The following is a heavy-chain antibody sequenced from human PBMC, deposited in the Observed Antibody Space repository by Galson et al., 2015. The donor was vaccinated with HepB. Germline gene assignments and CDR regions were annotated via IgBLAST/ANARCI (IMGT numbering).Heavy chain of an antibody. V-gene: IGHV2-5*01. CDR1: GFSLRTSGVG. D-gene: IGHD2-8*02. J-gene: IGHJ4*02. CDR3: AHSLGLVGPFFDH. Sequence: PALVKPTQTLTLTCTFSGFSLRTSGVGVGWSRQPPGKALEWLAFINSNDEKRYSPSLRSRLTITKATSKTQVVLTMTKIDTVDTATYYCAHSLGLVGPFFDHWGQGTLVTVSS. CDR2: INSNDEK.